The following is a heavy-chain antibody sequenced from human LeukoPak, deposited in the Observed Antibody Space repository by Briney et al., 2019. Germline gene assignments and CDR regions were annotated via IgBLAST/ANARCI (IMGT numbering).Heavy chain of an antibody. D-gene: IGHD6-13*01. V-gene: IGHV3-21*01. Sequence: GGSLRLSCAASGFTFSSCSMNWVRQAPGKGLEWVSSISSSSSYIYYADSVKGRFTISRDNAKNSLYLQMNSLRAEDTAVYYCARGMVAAAGSYWGQGTLVTVSS. CDR1: GFTFSSCS. CDR3: ARGMVAAAGSY. CDR2: ISSSSSYI. J-gene: IGHJ4*02.